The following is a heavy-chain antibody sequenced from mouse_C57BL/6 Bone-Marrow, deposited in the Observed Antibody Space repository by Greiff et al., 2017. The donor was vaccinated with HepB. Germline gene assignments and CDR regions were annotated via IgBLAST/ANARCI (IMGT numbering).Heavy chain of an antibody. CDR1: GFTFSSYA. CDR3: TRDYYGSSYLYYYAMDY. V-gene: IGHV5-9-1*02. D-gene: IGHD1-1*01. J-gene: IGHJ4*01. CDR2: ISSGGDYI. Sequence: EVQLVESGEGLVKPGGSLKLSCAASGFTFSSYAMSWVRQTPEKRLEWVAYISSGGDYIYYADTVNGRFTISRDNARNTLYLQMSSLKSEDTAMYYCTRDYYGSSYLYYYAMDYWGQGTSVTVSS.